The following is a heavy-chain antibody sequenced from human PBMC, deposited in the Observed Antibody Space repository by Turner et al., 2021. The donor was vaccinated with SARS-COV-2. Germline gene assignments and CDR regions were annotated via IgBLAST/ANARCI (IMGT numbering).Heavy chain of an antibody. CDR1: GVTFSSYA. V-gene: IGHV3-30-3*01. CDR3: ARDYPWDTPVAHQGGGFDY. J-gene: IGHJ4*02. CDR2: ISSDGSNK. D-gene: IGHD5-18*01. Sequence: QVQLVESGGGVVQPGRSLRLSCAAAGVTFSSYAMHWVRQAPGKGLEWVAVISSDGSNKFYADSVKGRFTVSRDNSKNTLYLQMNSLRAEDTAVYYCARDYPWDTPVAHQGGGFDYWGQGTLVTVSS.